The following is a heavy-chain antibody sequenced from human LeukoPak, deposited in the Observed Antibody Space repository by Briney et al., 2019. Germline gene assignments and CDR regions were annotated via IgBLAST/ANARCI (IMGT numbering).Heavy chain of an antibody. CDR2: MNRNSGNT. CDR3: ARRVAAGGTCMGY. V-gene: IGHV1-8*01. Sequence: ASVKVSCKASGYSFTSYDINWVRQATGQGLEWMGWMNRNSGNTGSAQKFQGRVTMTRNTSISTAYMELSNLRSEDTAVYYCARRVAAGGTCMGYWGQGTLVTVSS. CDR1: GYSFTSYD. J-gene: IGHJ4*02. D-gene: IGHD6-13*01.